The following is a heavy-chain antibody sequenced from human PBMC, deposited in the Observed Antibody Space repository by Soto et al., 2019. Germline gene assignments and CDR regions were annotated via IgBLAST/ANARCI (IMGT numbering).Heavy chain of an antibody. CDR1: GGTCSSYA. V-gene: IGHV1-69*06. D-gene: IGHD5-12*01. Sequence: SVKVSCKASGGTCSSYAISWVLQAPGQGLEWMGGIIPIFGTANYAQKFQGRVTITADKSTSTAYMELSSLRSEDTAVYYCASPGGDGYNSAYFDYWGQGTLVTVSS. J-gene: IGHJ4*02. CDR3: ASPGGDGYNSAYFDY. CDR2: IIPIFGTA.